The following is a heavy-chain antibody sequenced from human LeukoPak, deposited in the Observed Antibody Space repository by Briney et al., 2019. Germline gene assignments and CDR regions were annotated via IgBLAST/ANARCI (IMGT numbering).Heavy chain of an antibody. Sequence: ASVKVSCKVSGYNLTELSMHWVRQAPGKGLEWMGGFDPEDGETIYAQKFQGRVTMTEDTSTDTAYMELSSLRSEDTAVYYCATKGRYHDILTGRPRLDYYYMDVWGKGTTVTVSS. CDR1: GYNLTELS. CDR3: ATKGRYHDILTGRPRLDYYYMDV. J-gene: IGHJ6*03. V-gene: IGHV1-24*01. CDR2: FDPEDGET. D-gene: IGHD3-9*01.